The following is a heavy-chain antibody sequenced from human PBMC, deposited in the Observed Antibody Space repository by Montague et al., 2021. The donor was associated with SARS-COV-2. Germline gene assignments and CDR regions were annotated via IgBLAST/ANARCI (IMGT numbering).Heavy chain of an antibody. CDR2: IYASGNT. J-gene: IGHJ4*02. Sequence: SETLSLTCTVSGGSISNYYWSWIRQPAGKGLEWIGRIYASGNTNYSPSLKSRVTMSVDTSKNQFSLKVNSVTAADTAVYYCARHYSATLPAVYWGQGTLVTVSS. CDR3: ARHYSATLPAVY. D-gene: IGHD2-15*01. V-gene: IGHV4-4*07. CDR1: GGSISNYY.